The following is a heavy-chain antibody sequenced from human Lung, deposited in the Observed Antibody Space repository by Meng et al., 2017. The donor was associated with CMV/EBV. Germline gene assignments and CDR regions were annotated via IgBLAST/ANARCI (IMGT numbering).Heavy chain of an antibody. D-gene: IGHD3-10*01. CDR3: LRRSGGSV. Sequence: QVQLRAAGPALVKPSETLSLTCAVSGDSITNHNWWAWVRQPPGKGLEWIGEIPHRGSSAYNPSLKSRVSMSIDKSKNQFSLKLTSVTAADTAVYHCLRRSGGSVWGQGTLVTVSS. V-gene: IGHV4-4*02. CDR1: GDSITNHNW. J-gene: IGHJ1*01. CDR2: IPHRGSS.